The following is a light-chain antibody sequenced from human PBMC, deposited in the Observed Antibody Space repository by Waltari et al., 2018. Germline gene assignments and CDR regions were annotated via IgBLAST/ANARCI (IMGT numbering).Light chain of an antibody. Sequence: EIVLTQSPGTLSLSLGERATLSCRASQSVSRALAWYQQKPGQAPRLLISGSSTRATGIPARFSGSGSGTDFSLTISRLEPDDFAVYYCQHYLRLPVTFGQGTTVEI. J-gene: IGKJ1*01. CDR2: GSS. CDR3: QHYLRLPVT. V-gene: IGKV3-20*01. CDR1: QSVSRA.